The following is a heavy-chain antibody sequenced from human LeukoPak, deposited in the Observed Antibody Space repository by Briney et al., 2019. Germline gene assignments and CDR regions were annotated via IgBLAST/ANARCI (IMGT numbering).Heavy chain of an antibody. CDR2: ISGSGGST. Sequence: GGSLRLSCAASGFTFSSYAMSWVRQAPGKGLEWVSAISGSGGSTYYADSVKGRFTISRDNSKNTLYLQMNSLRAEDTAVYYCAKGKQSSGWSYGDYWGQGTLVTVSS. V-gene: IGHV3-23*01. CDR3: AKGKQSSGWSYGDY. D-gene: IGHD6-19*01. J-gene: IGHJ4*02. CDR1: GFTFSSYA.